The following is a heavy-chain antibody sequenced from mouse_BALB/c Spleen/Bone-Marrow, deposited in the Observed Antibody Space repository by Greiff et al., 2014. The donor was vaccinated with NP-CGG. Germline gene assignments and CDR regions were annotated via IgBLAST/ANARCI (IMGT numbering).Heavy chain of an antibody. CDR2: INPSTGDT. J-gene: IGHJ4*01. D-gene: IGHD1-1*01. CDR3: ESGTCESMDD. CDR1: GYTFTNYW. V-gene: IGHV1-7*01. Sequence: VQLQQSGTELATSRTSVKMSCKASGYTFTNYWMHWVKQRPGQGLEWIGYINPSTGDTKYNQKFKDKATLTAEKSSNTAYMHRSSLRTEEYAVYLCESGTCESMDDWGQGTSLTVSS.